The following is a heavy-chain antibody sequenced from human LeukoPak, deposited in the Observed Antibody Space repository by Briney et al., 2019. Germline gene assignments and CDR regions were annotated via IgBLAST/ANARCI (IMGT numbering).Heavy chain of an antibody. CDR3: ARVISGYDYFDY. D-gene: IGHD5-12*01. CDR1: GFTFSSYS. J-gene: IGHJ4*02. CDR2: ISGSGGST. Sequence: GGSLRLSCAASGFTFSSYSMNWVRQAPGKGLEWVSAISGSGGSTYYADSVKGRFTISRDNSKNTLYLQMNSLRAEDTAVYYCARVISGYDYFDYWGQGTLVTVSS. V-gene: IGHV3-23*01.